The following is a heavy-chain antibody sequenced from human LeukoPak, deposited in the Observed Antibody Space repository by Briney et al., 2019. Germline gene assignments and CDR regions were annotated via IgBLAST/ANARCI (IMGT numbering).Heavy chain of an antibody. Sequence: SETLSLTCTVSGCSISSYYWSWIRQPPGKGLEWIGYIYYSGSTNYNPSLKSRVTISVDTSKNQFSLKLSSVTAADTAVYYCARDLWGDSIHPYDAFDIWGQGTMVTVSS. V-gene: IGHV4-59*01. CDR2: IYYSGST. CDR3: ARDLWGDSIHPYDAFDI. J-gene: IGHJ3*02. D-gene: IGHD2/OR15-2a*01. CDR1: GCSISSYY.